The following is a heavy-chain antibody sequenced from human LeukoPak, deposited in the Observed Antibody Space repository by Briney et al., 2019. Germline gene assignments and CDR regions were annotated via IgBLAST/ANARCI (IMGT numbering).Heavy chain of an antibody. Sequence: GGTLRLSCAASGFTFSSYGMHWVRQAPGKGLEWVAFIRYDGSNKYNADSVKGRFTISRDNSKNTLHLQMNSLRAEDTAVYYCARSGLRYFDWLLFSPDWGQGTLVTVSS. J-gene: IGHJ4*02. CDR3: ARSGLRYFDWLLFSPD. D-gene: IGHD3-9*01. CDR2: IRYDGSNK. V-gene: IGHV3-33*08. CDR1: GFTFSSYG.